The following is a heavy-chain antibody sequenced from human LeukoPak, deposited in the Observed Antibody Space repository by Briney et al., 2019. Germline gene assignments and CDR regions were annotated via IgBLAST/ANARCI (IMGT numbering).Heavy chain of an antibody. J-gene: IGHJ4*02. CDR3: AEDMRFDWTPYYFDY. D-gene: IGHD3-9*01. CDR2: ISGSGGST. V-gene: IGHV3-23*01. Sequence: GGSLRLSCAASGVTLSSYAMSWARQAPGKGLEWVSAISGSGGSTYYADSVKGRFTISRDNSKNTLYLQMNSLRAEDTAVYYCAEDMRFDWTPYYFDYWGQGTLVTVSS. CDR1: GVTLSSYA.